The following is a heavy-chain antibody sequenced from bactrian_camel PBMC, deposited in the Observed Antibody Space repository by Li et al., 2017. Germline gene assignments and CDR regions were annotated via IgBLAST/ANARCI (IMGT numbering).Heavy chain of an antibody. CDR2: IYTRGGST. V-gene: IGHV3S28*01. CDR1: GQTFSTYC. D-gene: IGHD1*01. Sequence: VESGGVSVPTGGSLRLSCAISGQTFSTYCMGWFRQAPGKEREGVALIYTRGGSTYYADSVKGRFSISRENANKTLYLQMNSLKPEDTAMYFCAADSWGYCWFQTKYNYWGQGTQVTVS. J-gene: IGHJ4*01. CDR3: AADSWGYCWFQTKYNY.